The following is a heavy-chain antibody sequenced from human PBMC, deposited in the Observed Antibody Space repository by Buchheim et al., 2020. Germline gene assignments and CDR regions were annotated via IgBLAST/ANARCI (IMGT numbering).Heavy chain of an antibody. CDR3: VMGDYEFAK. CDR2: IYYGGST. J-gene: IGHJ4*02. D-gene: IGHD3-3*01. V-gene: IGHV4-59*01. Sequence: QVQLQESGPGLVKPSETLSLTCTVSGVSIYSSYWTWIRQPLGKGLEWIGNIYYGGSTNYNPSLKGRVTMSIDTSKNQLSMRMTSVTAADTAVYYCVMGDYEFAKWGQGT. CDR1: GVSIYSSY.